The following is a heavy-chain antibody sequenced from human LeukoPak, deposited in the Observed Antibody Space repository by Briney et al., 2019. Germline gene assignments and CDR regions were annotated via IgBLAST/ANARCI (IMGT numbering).Heavy chain of an antibody. CDR1: GFTFSSYA. J-gene: IGHJ4*02. V-gene: IGHV3-23*01. CDR2: ISGSGDRT. D-gene: IGHD6-19*01. Sequence: GGSLRLSCAASGFTFSSYAMSWVRQAPGKGLEWVSGISGSGDRTHDADSVKGRFTISRDNSKNTVYLQMNSLRADDTAVCYCAKERSSGWPFDYWGQGTLATVSS. CDR3: AKERSSGWPFDY.